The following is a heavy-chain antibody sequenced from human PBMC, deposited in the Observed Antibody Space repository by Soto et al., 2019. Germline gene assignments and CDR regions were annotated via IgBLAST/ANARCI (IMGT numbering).Heavy chain of an antibody. CDR1: GFTFSNAW. D-gene: IGHD6-13*01. J-gene: IGHJ6*02. CDR2: IKSKTDGGTT. Sequence: PGGSLRLSCAASGFTFSNAWMSWVRQAPGKGLEWVGRIKSKTDGGTTDYAAPVKGRFTISRDDSKNTLYLQMNSLKTEDTAVYYCTTDYQQLAYYYYYGMDVWGQGTTVTVSS. CDR3: TTDYQQLAYYYYYGMDV. V-gene: IGHV3-15*01.